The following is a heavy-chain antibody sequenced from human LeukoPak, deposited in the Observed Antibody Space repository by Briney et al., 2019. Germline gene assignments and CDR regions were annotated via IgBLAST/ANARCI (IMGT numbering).Heavy chain of an antibody. CDR1: GFTFINAW. V-gene: IGHV3-21*01. CDR2: ISSSSSYI. Sequence: GGSLRLSCAASGFTFINAWMAWVRQAPGKGLEWVSSISSSSSYIYYADSVKGRFTISRDNAKKSVYLQMNSLRAEDTAVYYCARAYSERYGLGYYYMDVWGKGTTVTISS. D-gene: IGHD1-26*01. J-gene: IGHJ6*03. CDR3: ARAYSERYGLGYYYMDV.